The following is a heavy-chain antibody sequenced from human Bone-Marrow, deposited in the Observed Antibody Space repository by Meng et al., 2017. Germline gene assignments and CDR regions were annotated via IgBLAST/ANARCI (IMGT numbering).Heavy chain of an antibody. J-gene: IGHJ4*02. CDR2: IIPIFGTA. CDR3: ASPPYSGWYAYFDY. V-gene: IGHV1-69*13. D-gene: IGHD6-19*01. CDR1: GGTFSSYA. Sequence: SSVKVSCKASGGTFSSYAISWVRQAPGQGLEWMGGIIPIFGTANYAQKFQGRVTITADESTSTAYMELSSLRSEDTAVYYCASPPYSGWYAYFDYWGQGTLVTVSS.